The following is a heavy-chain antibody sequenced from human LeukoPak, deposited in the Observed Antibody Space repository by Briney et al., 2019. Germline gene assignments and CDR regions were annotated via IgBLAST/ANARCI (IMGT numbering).Heavy chain of an antibody. V-gene: IGHV3-21*01. CDR1: RFTFSDYS. J-gene: IGHJ3*02. Sequence: GGSLRLSCAASRFTFSDYSISWVRQAAGKGLEWVASISSSSLYIYYADPVKGRFTISRDNAKNSLYLQMNNLRAEDTAVYSCVRQVGEGLVEAFDIWGQGRMVTVSS. CDR3: VRQVGEGLVEAFDI. D-gene: IGHD2-8*02. CDR2: ISSSSLYI.